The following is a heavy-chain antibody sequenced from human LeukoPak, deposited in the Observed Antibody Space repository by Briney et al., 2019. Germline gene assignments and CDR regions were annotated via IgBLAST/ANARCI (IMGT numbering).Heavy chain of an antibody. V-gene: IGHV4-38-2*02. CDR3: ARGRTVVTHFDS. J-gene: IGHJ4*02. CDR1: GYSISSGYY. Sequence: SETLSLTCTVSGYSISSGYYWGWIRQPPGKGLEWIGSIYHSGSTYYNPSLKSRVTISVDTSKNQFSLKLSSVTAADTAVYYCARGRTVVTHFDSWGQGTLVTVSS. CDR2: IYHSGST. D-gene: IGHD4-23*01.